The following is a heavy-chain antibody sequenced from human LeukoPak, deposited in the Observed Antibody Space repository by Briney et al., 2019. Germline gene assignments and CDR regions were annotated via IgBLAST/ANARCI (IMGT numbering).Heavy chain of an antibody. CDR3: ARGRFDP. Sequence: SETLSLACTVSGGSISSYYWSWIRQPPGKGLEWIGYIYYSGSTNYNPSLKSRVTISVDTSKNQFSLKLSSVTAADTAVYYCARGRFDPWGQGTLVTVSS. J-gene: IGHJ5*02. V-gene: IGHV4-59*01. CDR1: GGSISSYY. CDR2: IYYSGST.